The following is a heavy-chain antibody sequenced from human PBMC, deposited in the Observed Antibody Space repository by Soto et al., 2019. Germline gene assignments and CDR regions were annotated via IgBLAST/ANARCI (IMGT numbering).Heavy chain of an antibody. V-gene: IGHV1-46*01. CDR1: GYTFTGYY. J-gene: IGHJ4*02. D-gene: IGHD3-22*01. CDR2: INPSGGST. Sequence: GASVKVSCKASGYTFTGYYMHWVRQAPGQGLGWMGRINPSGGSTSYAQKFQGRVTMTRDTSTSTVYMELSSLRSEDTAVYYCARDYLLRSYYDSSGYYDYWGQGTLVTVSS. CDR3: ARDYLLRSYYDSSGYYDY.